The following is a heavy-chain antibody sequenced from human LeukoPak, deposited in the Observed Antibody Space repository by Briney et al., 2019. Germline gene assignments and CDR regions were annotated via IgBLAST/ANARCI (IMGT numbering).Heavy chain of an antibody. V-gene: IGHV1-69*05. CDR2: IIPIFGTA. J-gene: IGHJ4*02. CDR3: ARDLPSSWRFDY. Sequence: SVEVSCKASGGTFSSYAISWVRHAPGQGLEWVGRIIPIFGTANYAQKFQGRVTITTDESTSTAYMELSSLRSEDTAVYYCARDLPSSWRFDYWGQGTLVTVSS. CDR1: GGTFSSYA. D-gene: IGHD6-13*01.